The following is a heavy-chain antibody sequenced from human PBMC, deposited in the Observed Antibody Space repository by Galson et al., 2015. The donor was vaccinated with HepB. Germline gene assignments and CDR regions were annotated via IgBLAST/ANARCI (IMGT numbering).Heavy chain of an antibody. J-gene: IGHJ3*02. CDR3: ARDAESIAARNAFDI. D-gene: IGHD6-6*01. V-gene: IGHV4-4*07. CDR1: GGSISSYY. CDR2: IYTSGST. Sequence: QVQLQESGPGLVKPSETLSLTCPVSGGSISSYYWSWLRQPAGKGLEWIGRIYTSGSTNYNPSLKSRVTMSVDTSKNQFSLKLSSVTAADTAVYYCARDAESIAARNAFDIWGQGTMVTVSS.